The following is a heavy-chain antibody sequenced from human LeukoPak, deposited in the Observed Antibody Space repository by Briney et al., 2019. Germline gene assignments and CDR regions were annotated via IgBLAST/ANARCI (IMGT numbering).Heavy chain of an antibody. CDR2: LSSSSSYI. J-gene: IGHJ4*02. V-gene: IGHV3-21*01. CDR3: ARVKDHRGIAVAGSDY. D-gene: IGHD6-13*01. Sequence: GGSLRLYCAASGFSFSSYSMIWLRQAPGQGLEWVASLSSSSSYIYYADSLKGRFTISRDNAKNSMYLQMNSLRTEDTAVYYCARVKDHRGIAVAGSDYWGQGTVVSVS. CDR1: GFSFSSYS.